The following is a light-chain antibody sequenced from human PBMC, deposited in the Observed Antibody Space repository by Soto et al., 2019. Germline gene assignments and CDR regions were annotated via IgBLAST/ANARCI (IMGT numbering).Light chain of an antibody. Sequence: EIVMTQSPATLSVSPGERATLSCRASQSVSSNLAWYQQKPGQAPRLLIYGASTRATGIPARLSGSGSGTEFTLTISSLQSEDFAVYYCQQYNNWAPWTFGQGTKLEIK. V-gene: IGKV3-15*01. CDR2: GAS. J-gene: IGKJ2*02. CDR3: QQYNNWAPWT. CDR1: QSVSSN.